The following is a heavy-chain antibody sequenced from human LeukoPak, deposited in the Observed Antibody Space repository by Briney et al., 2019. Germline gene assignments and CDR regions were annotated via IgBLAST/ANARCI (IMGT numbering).Heavy chain of an antibody. CDR2: ISSSSSYI. D-gene: IGHD3-16*01. V-gene: IGHV3-21*01. J-gene: IGHJ4*02. CDR3: ARHYDYVWGSLPF. Sequence: GGSLRLSCAASGFTFSTYWMSWVRQAPGKGLEWVSSISSSSSYIYYADSVKGRFTISRDNAKNSLYLQMNSLRAEDTAVYYCARHYDYVWGSLPFWGQGTLVTVSS. CDR1: GFTFSTYW.